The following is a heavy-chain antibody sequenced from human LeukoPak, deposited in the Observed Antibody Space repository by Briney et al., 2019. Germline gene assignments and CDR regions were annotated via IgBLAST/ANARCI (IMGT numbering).Heavy chain of an antibody. CDR3: ARYLSNGYVEYFDY. Sequence: PSETLSLTCTVSGGSISSYYWSWIRQPPGKGLEWIGYIYYSGSTNYNPSLKSRVTLSVDTSNNQFSLKLSSVTAADTAVYYCARYLSNGYVEYFDYWGQGTLVTVSS. V-gene: IGHV4-59*01. D-gene: IGHD5-18*01. CDR2: IYYSGST. J-gene: IGHJ4*02. CDR1: GGSISSYY.